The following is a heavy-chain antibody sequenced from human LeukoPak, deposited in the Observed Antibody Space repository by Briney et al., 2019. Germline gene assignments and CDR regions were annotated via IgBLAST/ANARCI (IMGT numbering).Heavy chain of an antibody. J-gene: IGHJ3*01. CDR3: ARDIAEGGFDL. CDR1: GYTFTNYG. Sequence: GASVKVSCKASGYTFTNYGITWVRQAPGQGLEWMGWLSAYSGNANYAKNLQGRVTMTTDTSTSTAYMELRSLRSDDTAVYYCARDIAEGGFDLWGQGTMVTVSS. V-gene: IGHV1-18*01. D-gene: IGHD6-13*01. CDR2: LSAYSGNA.